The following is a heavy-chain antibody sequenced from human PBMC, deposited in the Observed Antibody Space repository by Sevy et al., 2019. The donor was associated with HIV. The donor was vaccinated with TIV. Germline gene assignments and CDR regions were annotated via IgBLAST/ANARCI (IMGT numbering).Heavy chain of an antibody. CDR3: ARDSAGFWSGYYVPFDY. D-gene: IGHD3-3*01. CDR2: TYYRSKWYN. J-gene: IGHJ4*02. V-gene: IGHV6-1*01. Sequence: SQTLSLTCAISGDSVSSNSAAWNWIRQSPSRGLEWLGRTYYRSKWYNDYAVSVKSRITINPDTSKNQFSLQLNSVTPEETAVYYCARDSAGFWSGYYVPFDYWGQGTLVTVSS. CDR1: GDSVSSNSAA.